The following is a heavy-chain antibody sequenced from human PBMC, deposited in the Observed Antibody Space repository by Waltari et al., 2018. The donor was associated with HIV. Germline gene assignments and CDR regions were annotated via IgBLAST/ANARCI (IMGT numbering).Heavy chain of an antibody. CDR1: GFTVSSNY. D-gene: IGHD6-19*01. J-gene: IGHJ6*02. CDR3: ATGQPYSSGWGVGYYYGMDV. V-gene: IGHV3-53*01. Sequence: EVQLVESGGGLIQPGGSLRLSCAASGFTVSSNYMRWVRQAPGTGLEWVSVIYSGGSTSAADAGKGRFTISRDNSKNTLYLQMNSLRAEDTAVYYCATGQPYSSGWGVGYYYGMDVWGQGTTVTVSS. CDR2: IYSGGST.